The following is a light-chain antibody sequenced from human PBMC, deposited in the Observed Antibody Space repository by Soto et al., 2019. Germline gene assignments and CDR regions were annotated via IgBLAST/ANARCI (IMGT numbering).Light chain of an antibody. CDR1: QSISSW. J-gene: IGKJ1*01. CDR2: KAS. V-gene: IGKV1-5*03. Sequence: DTQMTQSPSTLSASRGDRVSISCLASQSISSWLAWYQQKPGKAPKLLIYKASSLESGVPSRFSGSGSGTEFTLTINSLQPDDFATYYCQQYNSYPWTFGQGTKVDIK. CDR3: QQYNSYPWT.